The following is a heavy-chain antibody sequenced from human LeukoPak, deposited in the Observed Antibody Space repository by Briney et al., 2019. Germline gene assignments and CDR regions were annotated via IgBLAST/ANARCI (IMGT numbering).Heavy chain of an antibody. J-gene: IGHJ4*02. Sequence: GGSLRLSCEASGFTFSDHIMNWVRQLPGKRLEWVAYVSGSGSTVYYADSVKGRFTISRDNGKSSLYLQMNSLRVEDTALYYCVRQFASWGQGTLVTVSS. CDR2: VSGSGSTV. CDR3: VRQFAS. CDR1: GFTFSDHI. V-gene: IGHV3-48*01.